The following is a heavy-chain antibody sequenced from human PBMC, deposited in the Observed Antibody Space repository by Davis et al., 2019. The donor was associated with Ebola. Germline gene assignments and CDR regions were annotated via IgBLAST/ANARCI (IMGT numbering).Heavy chain of an antibody. D-gene: IGHD5-24*01. CDR1: GFTFSSYS. CDR2: ISSSSSYI. CDR3: ARREMATIDY. V-gene: IGHV3-21*01. J-gene: IGHJ4*02. Sequence: GESLKISCAASGFTFSSYSMNWVRQAPGKGLEWASSISSSSSYIYYADSVKGRFTISRDNAKNSLYLQMNSLRAEDTAVYYCARREMATIDYWGQGTLVTVSS.